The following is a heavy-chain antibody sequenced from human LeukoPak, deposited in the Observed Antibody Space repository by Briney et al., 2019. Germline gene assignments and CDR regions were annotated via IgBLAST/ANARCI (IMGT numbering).Heavy chain of an antibody. CDR1: GFTFSTNW. Sequence: GGSLRLSCAASGFTFSTNWMSWVRQAPGQGLEWVANIMQDGGEKYYVDSVKGRFTVSRDNATNSLDLQMNSLRAEDTAVYSCARVEDYDILTGFDYWGQGTLVTVSS. CDR3: ARVEDYDILTGFDY. D-gene: IGHD3-9*01. J-gene: IGHJ4*02. V-gene: IGHV3-7*01. CDR2: IMQDGGEK.